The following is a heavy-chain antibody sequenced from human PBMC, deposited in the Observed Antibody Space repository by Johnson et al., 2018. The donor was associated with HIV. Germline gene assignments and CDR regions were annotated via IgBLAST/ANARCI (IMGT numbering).Heavy chain of an antibody. CDR1: GFTFSSYG. J-gene: IGHJ3*02. V-gene: IGHV3-30*18. CDR2: ISYDGSYK. D-gene: IGHD1-26*01. CDR3: AKDRSGGSSFPDAFDM. Sequence: VQLVESGGGVVQPGRSLRLSCAASGFTFSSYGMHWVRQAPGKGLEWVAVISYDGSYKFYADSVKGRFTISRDNPKNTLNLQMNSLRAEDTAVYYCAKDRSGGSSFPDAFDMWGQGTLVTVSS.